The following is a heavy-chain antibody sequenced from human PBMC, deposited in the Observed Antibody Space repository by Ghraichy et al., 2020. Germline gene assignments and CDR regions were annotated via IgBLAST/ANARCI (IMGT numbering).Heavy chain of an antibody. V-gene: IGHV3-11*06. CDR3: AGDGGDLREYYYYVMDV. Sequence: GGSLRLSCAASGFTFSDFYMSWIRQAPGKGLEWVSYISSSSTFTKYADSVKGRFTISRDNAKKSLYLQLNNLRAEDTAVYYCAGDGGDLREYYYYVMDVWGQGTTVTVSS. CDR1: GFTFSDFY. J-gene: IGHJ6*02. CDR2: ISSSSTFT. D-gene: IGHD3-16*01.